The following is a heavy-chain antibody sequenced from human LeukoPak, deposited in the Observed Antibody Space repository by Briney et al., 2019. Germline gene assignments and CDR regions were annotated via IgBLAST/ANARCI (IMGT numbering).Heavy chain of an antibody. CDR3: ATRGRYCSSTSCRFDY. CDR1: GYTFTGYY. Sequence: ASVKVSCKASGYTFTGYYMHWVRQAPGQGLEWMGWINPNSGGTNYAQKFQGRVTMTRDTSISTAYMELSSLRSEDTAVYYCATRGRYCSSTSCRFDYWGQGTLVTVSS. CDR2: INPNSGGT. V-gene: IGHV1-2*02. D-gene: IGHD2-2*01. J-gene: IGHJ4*02.